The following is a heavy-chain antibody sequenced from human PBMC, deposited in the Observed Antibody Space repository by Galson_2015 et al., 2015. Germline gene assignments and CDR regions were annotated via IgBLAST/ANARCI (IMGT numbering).Heavy chain of an antibody. D-gene: IGHD2-15*01. CDR2: ISGSGGST. J-gene: IGHJ4*02. CDR1: GFTFSSYA. V-gene: IGHV3-23*01. Sequence: SLRLSCAASGFTFSSYAMSWVRQAPGKGLEWVSAISGSGGSTYHADSVKGRFTISRDNAKNSLYLQMNSLRAEDTAVYYCARDPAARGGSRNNGPRLFDYWGQGTLVTVSS. CDR3: ARDPAARGGSRNNGPRLFDY.